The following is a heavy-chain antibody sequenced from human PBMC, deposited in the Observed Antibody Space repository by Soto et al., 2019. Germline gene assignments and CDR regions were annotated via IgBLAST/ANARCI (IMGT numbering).Heavy chain of an antibody. CDR2: ISAYNGTL. D-gene: IGHD3-10*01. CDR1: GYNFLTYA. CDR3: ARNVWLGEVSPFQH. J-gene: IGHJ1*01. V-gene: IGHV1-18*01. Sequence: QVELVQSGAEVKKPGASVKVSCKTSGYNFLTYALSWVRQAPGQGLEWIGWISAYNGTLKYAQKFQDRVTLTTDTSTNTDYMEMRGLRSDDTAVYFCARNVWLGEVSPFQHWGQGTPVTVSS.